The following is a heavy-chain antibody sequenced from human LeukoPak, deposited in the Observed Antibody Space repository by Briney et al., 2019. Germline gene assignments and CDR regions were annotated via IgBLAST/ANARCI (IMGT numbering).Heavy chain of an antibody. CDR1: GFTFSSYA. D-gene: IGHD2-2*02. J-gene: IGHJ4*02. Sequence: GGSLRLSCAASGFTFSSYAMSWVRQAPGKGLEWVSAISGSGGSTYYADSVKGRFTISRDNSKNTLYLQMNSLRAEDTAVYYCAKVPRLIVVVPAAIFFVYWGQGTLVTVSS. CDR2: ISGSGGST. V-gene: IGHV3-23*01. CDR3: AKVPRLIVVVPAAIFFVY.